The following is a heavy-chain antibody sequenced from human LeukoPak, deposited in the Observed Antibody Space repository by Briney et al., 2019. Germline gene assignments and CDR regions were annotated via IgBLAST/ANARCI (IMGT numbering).Heavy chain of an antibody. Sequence: SETLSLTCAVYGGSFSGYYWSWIRQPPGKGLEWIGEINHSGSTNYNPSLKSRVTISVDTSKNQFSLKLSSVTAADTAVYYCERNGYYDILTGYYPFDYWGQGTLVTVSS. D-gene: IGHD3-9*01. CDR2: INHSGST. V-gene: IGHV4-34*01. CDR3: ERNGYYDILTGYYPFDY. J-gene: IGHJ4*02. CDR1: GGSFSGYY.